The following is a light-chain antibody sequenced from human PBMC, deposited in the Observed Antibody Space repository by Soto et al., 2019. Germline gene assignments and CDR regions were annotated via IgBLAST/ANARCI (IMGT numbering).Light chain of an antibody. CDR3: QQYYSTPYT. CDR2: WSS. V-gene: IGKV4-1*01. CDR1: QTLFYSSNDKNY. J-gene: IGKJ2*01. Sequence: DIVMTQSPDSLAVSLGERATINCKSSQTLFYSSNDKNYLAWYQQKAGQPPKLLISWSSTRESGVPDRFSGSGSGTDFTLTISSLQAEDVAVYYCQQYYSTPYTFGQGTRVEIK.